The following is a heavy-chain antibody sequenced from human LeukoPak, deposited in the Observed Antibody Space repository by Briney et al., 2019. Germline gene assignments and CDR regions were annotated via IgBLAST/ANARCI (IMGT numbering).Heavy chain of an antibody. CDR3: ARALFWPYCSSTSCYDAKVDY. Sequence: SETLSLTCAVYGGSFSGYYWSWIRQPPGKGLEWIGEINHSGSTNYNPSLKSRDTISVDTSKNQFSLKLSSVTAADTAVYYCARALFWPYCSSTSCYDAKVDYWGQGTLVTVSS. D-gene: IGHD2-2*01. J-gene: IGHJ4*02. CDR2: INHSGST. CDR1: GGSFSGYY. V-gene: IGHV4-34*01.